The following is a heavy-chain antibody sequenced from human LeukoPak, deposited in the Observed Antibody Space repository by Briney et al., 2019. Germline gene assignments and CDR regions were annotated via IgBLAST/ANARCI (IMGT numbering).Heavy chain of an antibody. J-gene: IGHJ4*02. D-gene: IGHD3-22*01. V-gene: IGHV3-74*01. Sequence: HPGGSLRLSCAASGFTFSSYWMHWVRQAPGKGLVWVSRINSDGSSTNYADSVKGRFTISRDNAKNTLYLQMNSLRADDTAVYYCARDRGYASGGYWQKYFDYWGQGMLVTVSS. CDR1: GFTFSSYW. CDR2: INSDGSST. CDR3: ARDRGYASGGYWQKYFDY.